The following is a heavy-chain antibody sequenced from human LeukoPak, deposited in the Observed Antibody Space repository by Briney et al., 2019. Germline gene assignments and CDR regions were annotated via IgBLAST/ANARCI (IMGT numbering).Heavy chain of an antibody. V-gene: IGHV3-30-3*01. Sequence: GGSLRLPCAASGFIFSSYAMHWVRQAPGKGLEWVAVISYDGSNKYYGDSVKGRFTISRDNSKNTLYLQMNSLRAEDTAVYYCARDMEQWLVREVYYWGQGTLVTVSS. J-gene: IGHJ4*02. D-gene: IGHD6-19*01. CDR1: GFIFSSYA. CDR2: ISYDGSNK. CDR3: ARDMEQWLVREVYY.